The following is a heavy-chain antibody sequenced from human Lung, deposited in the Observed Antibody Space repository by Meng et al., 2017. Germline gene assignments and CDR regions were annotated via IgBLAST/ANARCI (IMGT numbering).Heavy chain of an antibody. CDR1: GYIFTNYD. J-gene: IGHJ2*01. CDR3: ARYVPNGSFWYFDF. V-gene: IGHV1-18*01. CDR2: ISVKNGEA. Sequence: VQLGQSGADAKKPGASMTVSCKASGYIFTNYDISWVRQAPGQGLEWMGWISVKNGEAKYPQNFQGRVTMTTDTTTSTAYMELRSLTSDDTAVYYCARYVPNGSFWYFDFWGRGTLVTVSS. D-gene: IGHD6-13*01.